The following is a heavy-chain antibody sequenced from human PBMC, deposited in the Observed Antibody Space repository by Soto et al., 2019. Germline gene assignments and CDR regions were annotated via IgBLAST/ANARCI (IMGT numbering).Heavy chain of an antibody. CDR2: IYYSGST. Sequence: LSLTCTVSGGSISSYYWSWIRQPPGKGLEWIGYIYYSGSTNYNPSLKSRVTISVDTSKNQFSLKLSSVTAADTAVYYCATSTTVTLIWNYWGQGTLVTVSS. CDR1: GGSISSYY. V-gene: IGHV4-59*01. CDR3: ATSTTVTLIWNY. J-gene: IGHJ4*02. D-gene: IGHD4-17*01.